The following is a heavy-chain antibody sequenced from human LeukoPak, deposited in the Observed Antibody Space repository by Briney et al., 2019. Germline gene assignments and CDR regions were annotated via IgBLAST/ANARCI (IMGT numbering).Heavy chain of an antibody. CDR1: GGSISSSSYY. Sequence: PSETLSLTCTVSGGSISSSSYYWGWIRQPPGKGLEWIWSIYYSGSTYYNPSLKSRVTISVDTSKNQISLKLNSVTAADTAVYYCARSRFSGDSSGYNWFDPWGQGTLVTVSS. J-gene: IGHJ5*02. CDR3: ARSRFSGDSSGYNWFDP. V-gene: IGHV4-39*07. D-gene: IGHD3-22*01. CDR2: IYYSGST.